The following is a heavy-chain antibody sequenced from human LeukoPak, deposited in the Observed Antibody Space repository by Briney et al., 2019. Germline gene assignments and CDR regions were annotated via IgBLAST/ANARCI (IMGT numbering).Heavy chain of an antibody. CDR3: AKDRTGDSSSWYGYFDY. CDR1: GFTFSSYA. V-gene: IGHV3-23*01. CDR2: ISGSGGST. J-gene: IGHJ4*02. Sequence: GGSLRLSCAASGFTFSSYAMSWVRQAPGKGLEWVSAISGSGGSTYYADSVKGRFTISRDNSKNTLYLQMNSLRAEDTAVYYCAKDRTGDSSSWYGYFDYWGQGNLVTASS. D-gene: IGHD6-13*01.